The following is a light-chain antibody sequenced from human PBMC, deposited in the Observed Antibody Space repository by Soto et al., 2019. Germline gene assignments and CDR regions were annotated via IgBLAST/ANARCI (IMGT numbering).Light chain of an antibody. Sequence: LTHSPGTLSLSPGEISTLSCRASQSVSAGYFAWYQQRPGQAPRLLIYETSSRTTGLPDRFSGSGSGTDLTLTISRLEHEDFAVYYCQQYGDSPTFGQGTKVDIK. V-gene: IGKV3-20*01. CDR3: QQYGDSPT. CDR2: ETS. CDR1: QSVSAGY. J-gene: IGKJ1*01.